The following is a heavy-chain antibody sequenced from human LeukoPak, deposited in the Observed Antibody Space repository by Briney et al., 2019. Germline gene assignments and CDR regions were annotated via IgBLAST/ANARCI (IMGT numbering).Heavy chain of an antibody. D-gene: IGHD3-22*01. CDR1: GGSISSSSYY. V-gene: IGHV4-39*07. CDR3: AGSGGYYYARIPFDY. Sequence: PSETLSLTCTVSGGSISSSSYYWCWIRQPPGKGLEWIGSIYYSGSTYYNPSLKSRVTISVDTSKHQFSLKLSSVTAADTAVYYCAGSGGYYYARIPFDYWGQGTLVTVSS. J-gene: IGHJ4*02. CDR2: IYYSGST.